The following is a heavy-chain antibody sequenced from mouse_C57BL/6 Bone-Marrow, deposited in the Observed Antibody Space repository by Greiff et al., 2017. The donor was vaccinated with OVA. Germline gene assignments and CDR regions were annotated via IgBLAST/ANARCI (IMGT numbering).Heavy chain of an antibody. CDR1: GYTFTSYW. V-gene: IGHV1-64*01. J-gene: IGHJ3*01. CDR2: IHPNSGST. CDR3: ARWGVTRFAY. D-gene: IGHD2-2*01. Sequence: QVQLKQSGAELVKPGASVKLSCKASGYTFTSYWMHWVKQRPGQGLEWIGMIHPNSGSTNYNEKFKSKATLTVDKSSSTAYMQLSSLTSEDSAVYYCARWGVTRFAYWGQGTLVTVSA.